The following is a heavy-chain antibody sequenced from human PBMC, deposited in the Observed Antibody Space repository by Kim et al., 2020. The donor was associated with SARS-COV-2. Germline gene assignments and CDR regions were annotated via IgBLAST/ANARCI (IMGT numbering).Heavy chain of an antibody. D-gene: IGHD2-2*01. J-gene: IGHJ6*02. CDR2: ISSSSSYI. V-gene: IGHV3-21*01. CDR3: ARGQGGKYQLLLGQQLVVDPHYYYGMDV. Sequence: GGSLRLSCAASGFTFSSYSMNWVRQAPGKGLEWVSSISSSSSYIYYAYSEKGRFTISRDNAKNSLYLQMNSLRAEDTAVYYCARGQGGKYQLLLGQQLVVDPHYYYGMDVWGQGTTVTVSS. CDR1: GFTFSSYS.